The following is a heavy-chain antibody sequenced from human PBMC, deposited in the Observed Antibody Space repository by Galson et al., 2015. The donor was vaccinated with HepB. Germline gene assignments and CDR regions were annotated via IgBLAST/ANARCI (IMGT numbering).Heavy chain of an antibody. CDR1: GFTFSSYG. J-gene: IGHJ4*02. D-gene: IGHD6-13*01. V-gene: IGHV3-30*18. CDR3: AKPSHWYFKDGIAAAGSYFDY. CDR2: ISYDGSNK. Sequence: SLRLSCAASGFTFSSYGMHWVRQAPGKGLEWVAVISYDGSNKYYADSVKGRFTISRDNSNNTLYLQMNSLRAEDTAVYYCAKPSHWYFKDGIAAAGSYFDYWGQGTLVTVSS.